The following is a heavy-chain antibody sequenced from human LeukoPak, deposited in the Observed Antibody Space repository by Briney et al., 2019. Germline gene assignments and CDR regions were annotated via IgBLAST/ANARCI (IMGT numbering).Heavy chain of an antibody. CDR1: GGSISSSSYY. D-gene: IGHD2-15*01. CDR3: ARDMVD. J-gene: IGHJ4*02. CDR2: INHSGNT. Sequence: SETLSLTCTVSGGSISSSSYYWGWIRQPPGKGLEWIGEINHSGNTDYNPSLKSRVTISVDTSKNQFSLRLSSVTAADTAVYYCARDMVDWGQGTLVTVSS. V-gene: IGHV4-39*07.